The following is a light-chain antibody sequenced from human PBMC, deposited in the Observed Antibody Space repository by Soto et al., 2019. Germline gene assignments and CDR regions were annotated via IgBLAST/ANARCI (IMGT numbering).Light chain of an antibody. CDR3: PSLSTRRTYV. Sequence: QSALTQPASVSGSPGQSITISCTGTSRDIGFFNYVSWYQQFPGNAPKLIIFEVTNRPSGVSNRFSASKSGNTASLTISGVQAWDGGDFFRPSLSTRRTYVFGTGTKLTVL. CDR2: EVT. CDR1: SRDIGFFNY. J-gene: IGLJ1*01. V-gene: IGLV2-14*01.